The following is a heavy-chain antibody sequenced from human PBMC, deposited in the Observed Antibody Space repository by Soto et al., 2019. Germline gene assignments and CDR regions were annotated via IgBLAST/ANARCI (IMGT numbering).Heavy chain of an antibody. Sequence: GESLKISCKGSGYSFTSYWIGWVRQMPGKGLEWMGIIYPGDPDTRYSPSFQGQVTISADRSISTAYLQWSSLKASDTAMYYCAKSSSWYSPDYYYYYGMDVWGQGTTVTVSS. J-gene: IGHJ6*02. CDR1: GYSFTSYW. CDR2: IYPGDPDT. CDR3: AKSSSWYSPDYYYYYGMDV. D-gene: IGHD6-13*01. V-gene: IGHV5-51*01.